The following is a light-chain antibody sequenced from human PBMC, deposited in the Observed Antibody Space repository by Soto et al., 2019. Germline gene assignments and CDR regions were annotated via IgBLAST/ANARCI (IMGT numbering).Light chain of an antibody. CDR2: NTN. CDR1: TGAVTSSHF. CDR3: LLAYSGARV. Sequence: QAVGTQEPSLTVSPGGTVTLTCGSNTGAVTSSHFPYWIQQKPGQAPKTLICNTNDRHSWTPARFSGSLLGGKAALTLSGAQPEDEAEYYCLLAYSGARVFGGGTKLTVL. V-gene: IGLV7-46*01. J-gene: IGLJ2*01.